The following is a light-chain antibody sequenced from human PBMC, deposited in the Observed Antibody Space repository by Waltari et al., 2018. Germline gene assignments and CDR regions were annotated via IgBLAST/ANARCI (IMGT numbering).Light chain of an antibody. V-gene: IGLV3-21*04. Sequence: SYVLTQPPSVSVAPGTTATIRCGGNDIGEKAVHWSQQKPGQAPMTVMSYNSDRPSGIPERFSGSNSGNTATLTISRVEAGDEADYYCQVWDSSTDQVVFGGGTQLTVL. J-gene: IGLJ7*01. CDR2: YNS. CDR3: QVWDSSTDQVV. CDR1: DIGEKA.